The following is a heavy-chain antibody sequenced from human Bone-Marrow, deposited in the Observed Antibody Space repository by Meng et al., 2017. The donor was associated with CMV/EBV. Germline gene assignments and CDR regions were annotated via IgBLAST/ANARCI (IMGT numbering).Heavy chain of an antibody. CDR1: GFTFSSYW. CDR3: ARDGVVTPLDY. Sequence: GESLKISCAASGFTFSSYWMSWVRQASGKGLEWVANIKQDGSEKYYVDSVKGRFTISRDNAKNSLYLQMNSLRAEDTAVYYCARDGVVTPLDYWGQGTLVTVSS. J-gene: IGHJ4*02. CDR2: IKQDGSEK. D-gene: IGHD4-23*01. V-gene: IGHV3-7*01.